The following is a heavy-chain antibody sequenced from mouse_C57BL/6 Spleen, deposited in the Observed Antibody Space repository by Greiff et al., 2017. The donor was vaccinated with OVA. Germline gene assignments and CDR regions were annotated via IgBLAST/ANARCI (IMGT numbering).Heavy chain of an antibody. CDR2: ISSGSSTI. Sequence: EVMLVESGGGLVKPGGSLKLSCAASGFTFSDYGMHWVRQAPEKGLEWVAYISSGSSTIYYADTVKGRFTISRDNAKNTLFLRMTSLRSEDTAMYYCARLTGTGAMDYWGLGTSVTVSS. V-gene: IGHV5-17*01. J-gene: IGHJ4*01. CDR3: ARLTGTGAMDY. CDR1: GFTFSDYG. D-gene: IGHD4-1*01.